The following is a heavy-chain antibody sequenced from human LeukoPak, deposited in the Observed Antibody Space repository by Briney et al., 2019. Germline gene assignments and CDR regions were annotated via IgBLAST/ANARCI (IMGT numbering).Heavy chain of an antibody. V-gene: IGHV3-11*01. J-gene: IGHJ2*01. CDR3: ARRYDVLTGYYRYWFFDL. CDR2: IIGSGSTI. D-gene: IGHD3-9*01. CDR1: GFTFSDYY. Sequence: GGSLRLSCAASGFTFSDYYMSWIRQAPGKGPEWVSYIIGSGSTIYYADSVKGRFTISRDNAQNSLYLQMNSLRAEDTAVYYCARRYDVLTGYYRYWFFDLWGRGTRVTVSS.